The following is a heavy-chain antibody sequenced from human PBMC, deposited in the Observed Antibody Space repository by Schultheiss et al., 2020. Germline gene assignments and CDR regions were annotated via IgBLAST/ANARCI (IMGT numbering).Heavy chain of an antibody. J-gene: IGHJ6*02. V-gene: IGHV3-74*01. Sequence: GGSLRLSCAASGFTFSNAWMSWVRQAPGKGLVWVSRINSDGSSTSYADSVKGRFTISRDNAKNTLYLQMNSLRAEDTAVYYCAKEVLTGSAYYGMDVWGQGTTVTGSS. CDR2: INSDGSST. D-gene: IGHD3-9*01. CDR1: GFTFSNAW. CDR3: AKEVLTGSAYYGMDV.